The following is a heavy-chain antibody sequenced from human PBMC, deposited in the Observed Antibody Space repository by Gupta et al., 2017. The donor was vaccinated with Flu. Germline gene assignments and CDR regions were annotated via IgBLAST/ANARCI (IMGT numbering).Heavy chain of an antibody. CDR3: AKGGNEGYYYDSSGYHFDY. Sequence: HWVRQAPGKGLEWVSGISWNSGSIGYADSVKGRVTISRDNAKNSLYLQMNSLRAEDTALYYCAKGGNEGYYYDSSGYHFDYWGQGTLVTVSS. V-gene: IGHV3-9*01. J-gene: IGHJ4*02. D-gene: IGHD3-22*01. CDR2: ISWNSGSI.